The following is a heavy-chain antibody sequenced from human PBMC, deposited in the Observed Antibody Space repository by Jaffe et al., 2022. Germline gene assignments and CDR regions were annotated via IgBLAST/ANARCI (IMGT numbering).Heavy chain of an antibody. J-gene: IGHJ5*02. V-gene: IGHV1-69*01. Sequence: QVQLVQSGAEVKKPGSSVKVSCKASGGTFSSYAISWVRQAPGQGLEWMGGIIPIFGTANYAQKFQGRVTITADESTSTAYMELSSLRSEDTAVYYCASSVTTFWGNPGSDNWFDPWGQGTLVTVSS. CDR2: IIPIFGTA. CDR1: GGTFSSYA. CDR3: ASSVTTFWGNPGSDNWFDP. D-gene: IGHD4-17*01.